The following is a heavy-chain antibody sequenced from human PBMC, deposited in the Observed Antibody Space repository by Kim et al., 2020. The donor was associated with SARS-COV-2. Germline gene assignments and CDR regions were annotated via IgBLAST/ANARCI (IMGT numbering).Heavy chain of an antibody. J-gene: IGHJ4*02. Sequence: GGSLRLSCAASGFTFSTYWMTWVRQAPGKGLEWVANIKQDGSEKYYVDSVKGRFTISRDNAKNSLYLQMNSLRAEDTAVYYCARDLYCGGDCYALGFDYWGQGTLVTVSS. CDR1: GFTFSTYW. CDR2: IKQDGSEK. V-gene: IGHV3-7*03. CDR3: ARDLYCGGDCYALGFDY. D-gene: IGHD2-21*02.